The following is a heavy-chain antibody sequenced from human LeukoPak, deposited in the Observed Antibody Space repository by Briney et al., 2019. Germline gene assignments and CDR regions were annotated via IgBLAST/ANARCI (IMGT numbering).Heavy chain of an antibody. CDR2: IYYSGST. CDR1: GGSISSSSYY. CDR3: ASAVRGSSVDY. J-gene: IGHJ4*02. Sequence: SETLSLTCTVSGGSISSSSYYWGWIRQPPGKGLEWIGSIYYSGSTYYNPSLKSRVTISVDTSKNQFSLKLSSVTAADTAVYYCASAVRGSSVDYWGQGTLVTVSS. V-gene: IGHV4-39*01.